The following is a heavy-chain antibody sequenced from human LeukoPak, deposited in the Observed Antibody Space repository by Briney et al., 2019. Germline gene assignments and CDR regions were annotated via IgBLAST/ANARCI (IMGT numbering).Heavy chain of an antibody. D-gene: IGHD4-17*01. CDR1: GGSMSNYY. J-gene: IGHJ4*02. CDR2: IYYSGST. Sequence: SETLSLTCTVSGGSMSNYYWTWIRQPPGKGLEWLGYIYYSGSTHYNPSLKSRVTISVDTSKNQFSLKMNSMTAADTAIYYCAREDRRAVTTDPLAYWGQGTLVTVSS. V-gene: IGHV4-59*12. CDR3: AREDRRAVTTDPLAY.